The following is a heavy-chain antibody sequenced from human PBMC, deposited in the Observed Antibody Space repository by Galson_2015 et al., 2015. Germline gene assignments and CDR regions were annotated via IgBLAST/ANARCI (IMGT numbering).Heavy chain of an antibody. CDR2: INSDGSST. Sequence: SLRLSCAASGFTFSSYWMHWVRQAPGKGLVWVSRINSDGSSTSYADSVKGRFTISRDNAKNTLYLQMNSLRAEDTAVYYCARPKSSSFRFQHWGQGTLVTVSS. V-gene: IGHV3-74*01. D-gene: IGHD6-13*01. J-gene: IGHJ1*01. CDR3: ARPKSSSFRFQH. CDR1: GFTFSSYW.